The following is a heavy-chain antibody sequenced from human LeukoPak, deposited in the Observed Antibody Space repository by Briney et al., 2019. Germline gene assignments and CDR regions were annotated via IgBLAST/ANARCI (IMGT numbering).Heavy chain of an antibody. CDR3: ASIVAVAGNTLDY. J-gene: IGHJ4*02. CDR1: EFTFSSYG. V-gene: IGHV3-NL1*01. D-gene: IGHD6-19*01. CDR2: IYSGGST. Sequence: PGGSLRLSCAASEFTFSSYGMNWVRQAPGKGLEWVSVIYSGGSTYYADSVKGRFTISRDRSKNTLYLQMNSLRAEDTAVYYCASIVAVAGNTLDYWGQGTLVTVSS.